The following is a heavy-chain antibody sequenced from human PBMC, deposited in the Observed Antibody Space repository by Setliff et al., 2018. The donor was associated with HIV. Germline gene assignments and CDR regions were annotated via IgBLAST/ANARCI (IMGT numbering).Heavy chain of an antibody. CDR1: GDSISSGSYF. Sequence: SETLSLTCTVSGDSISSGSYFWIWIRQPAGKGLEWIGHIHTSGSTKYNPSLKSRVTISADTSKNQFSLNLSSVTAAETAVYYCARVGYHGSGGYSFDYWGQGTLVTVSS. CDR2: IHTSGST. D-gene: IGHD3-10*01. CDR3: ARVGYHGSGGYSFDY. J-gene: IGHJ4*02. V-gene: IGHV4-61*09.